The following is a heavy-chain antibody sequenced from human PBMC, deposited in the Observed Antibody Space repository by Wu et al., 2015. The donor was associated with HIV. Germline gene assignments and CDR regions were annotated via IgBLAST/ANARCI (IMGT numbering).Heavy chain of an antibody. CDR1: GGTFSSYA. J-gene: IGHJ4*03. CDR3: ARRPLYGSSYLFDY. Sequence: QVQLVQSATEVRKPGSSVKVSCKASGGTFSSYAYSWVRQAPGQGLEWMGGITPMLGATKYAQNFQGRVTMTRDTSTSTVYMELNSLRSEDTAVYYCARRPLYGSSYLFDYVGQGPWSTVSS. CDR2: ITPMLGAT. V-gene: IGHV1-69*05. D-gene: IGHD3-10*01.